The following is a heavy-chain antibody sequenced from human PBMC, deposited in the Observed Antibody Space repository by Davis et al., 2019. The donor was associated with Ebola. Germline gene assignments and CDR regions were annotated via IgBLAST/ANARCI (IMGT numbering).Heavy chain of an antibody. CDR2: IYYSGST. Sequence: ESLKISCAASGFTFSSYAMSWVRQPPGKGLEWIGYIYYSGSTNYNPSLKSRVTISVDTSKNQFSLKLSSVTAADTAVYYCARSELTIFGVGDWFDPWGQGTLVTVSS. CDR3: ARSELTIFGVGDWFDP. V-gene: IGHV4-59*01. J-gene: IGHJ5*02. CDR1: GFTFSSYA. D-gene: IGHD3-3*01.